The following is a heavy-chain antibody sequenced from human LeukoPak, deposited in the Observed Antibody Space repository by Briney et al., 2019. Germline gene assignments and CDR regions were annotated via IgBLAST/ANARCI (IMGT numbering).Heavy chain of an antibody. V-gene: IGHV4-59*12. CDR1: GGSISNYF. J-gene: IGHJ6*02. D-gene: IGHD6-13*01. Sequence: SETLSLTCTVSGGSISNYFWSWIRQPPGKGLEWIGYVYYSGSTYYNPSLKSRVTISVDTSKNQFSLKLSSVTAADTALYYCAREIRSAAATYYYGMDVWGQGTTVTVSS. CDR2: VYYSGST. CDR3: AREIRSAAATYYYGMDV.